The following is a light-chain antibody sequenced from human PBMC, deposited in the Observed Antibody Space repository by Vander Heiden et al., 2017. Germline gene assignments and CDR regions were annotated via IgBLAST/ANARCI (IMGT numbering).Light chain of an antibody. Sequence: SSELTQPPSVSVSPGQPARITCSGDALPKQYAYWYQQKPGQAPVLVIYKDSEKPSGIPERFSGSSSGTTVTLTISGVQAEDEADYYCQSADSSGTRGVFGGGTKLTAL. CDR1: ALPKQY. CDR2: KDS. V-gene: IGLV3-25*03. J-gene: IGLJ2*01. CDR3: QSADSSGTRGV.